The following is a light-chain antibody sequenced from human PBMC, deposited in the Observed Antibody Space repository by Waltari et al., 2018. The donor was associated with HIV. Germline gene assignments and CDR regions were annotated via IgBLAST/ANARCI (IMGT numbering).Light chain of an antibody. Sequence: ALRMTQSPSSFSASVGDRVTITCRASQGITTSLAWYQQQPGGAPRLLIQTTSTLESGFPSRFSGSGSGTEFTLTISCLQSEDVATYYCHQYHDFPFTFGPGTKVDIK. V-gene: IGKV1-8*01. CDR3: HQYHDFPFT. CDR1: QGITTS. J-gene: IGKJ3*01. CDR2: TTS.